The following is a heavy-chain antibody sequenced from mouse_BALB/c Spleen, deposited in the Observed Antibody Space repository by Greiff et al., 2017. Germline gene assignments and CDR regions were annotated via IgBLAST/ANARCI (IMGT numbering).Heavy chain of an antibody. Sequence: VQLVESGAELVRPGTSVKVSCKASGYAFTNYLIEWVKQRPGQGLEWIGVINPGSGGTNYNEKFKGKATLTADKSSSTAYMQLSSLTSDDSAVYFCAREGYGNYFDYWGQGTTLTVSS. CDR2: INPGSGGT. V-gene: IGHV1-54*01. CDR3: AREGYGNYFDY. J-gene: IGHJ2*01. D-gene: IGHD2-1*01. CDR1: GYAFTNYL.